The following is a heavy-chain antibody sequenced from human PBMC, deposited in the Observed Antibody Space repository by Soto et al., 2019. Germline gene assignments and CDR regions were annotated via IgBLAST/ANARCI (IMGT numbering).Heavy chain of an antibody. CDR2: VSGSGGST. J-gene: IGHJ4*02. Sequence: EVQLLESGGGLVQPGGSLRLSCAASGFTFSTYAMSWVRQAPGKGLEWVSAVSGSGGSTYYAGSVKGRFTISRDNSKNTLYLQMNSLRAEDTAIYYCAKAEGSSGGSSYFDYWGQGTLVTVSS. D-gene: IGHD2-15*01. CDR1: GFTFSTYA. V-gene: IGHV3-23*01. CDR3: AKAEGSSGGSSYFDY.